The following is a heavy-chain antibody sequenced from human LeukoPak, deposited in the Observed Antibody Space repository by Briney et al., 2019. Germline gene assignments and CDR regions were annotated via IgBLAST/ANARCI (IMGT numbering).Heavy chain of an antibody. CDR3: AKDQRPFMMVVVITPYFDY. CDR2: ISGSGGST. Sequence: GGSLRLSCAASGFTFSSYAMSWVRQAPGKGLEWVSAISGSGGSTYYADSVKGRFTISRDNSKNTLYLQMNSLRAEDTAVYYCAKDQRPFMMVVVITPYFDYWGQGTLVTVSS. CDR1: GFTFSSYA. J-gene: IGHJ4*02. D-gene: IGHD3-22*01. V-gene: IGHV3-23*01.